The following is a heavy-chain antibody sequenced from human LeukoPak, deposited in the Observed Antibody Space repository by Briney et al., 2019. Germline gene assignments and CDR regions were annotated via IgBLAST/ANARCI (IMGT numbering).Heavy chain of an antibody. D-gene: IGHD2-2*01. Sequence: ASVKVSCKASGDTLTGYYMHWVRQAPGQGLEWMGWINPNSGGTNYAQKFQGRVPMTRHTPITTAYMELRRLRSDDTAVYYCARGLRGPPAFDYWGQGTLVTVSS. CDR3: ARGLRGPPAFDY. CDR1: GDTLTGYY. V-gene: IGHV1-2*02. J-gene: IGHJ4*02. CDR2: INPNSGGT.